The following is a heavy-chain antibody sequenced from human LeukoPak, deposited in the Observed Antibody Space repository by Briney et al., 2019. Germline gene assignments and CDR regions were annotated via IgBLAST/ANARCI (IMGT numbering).Heavy chain of an antibody. Sequence: GGSLRLSCAASGFTFSSYGMHWVRQAPGKGLEWVAVIWYDGTNTYYADSVKGRFTISRDNSKNTLYPQMNSLRAEDTAVYYCARDFCSGGSCYPDAFDIWGQGTMVTVSS. V-gene: IGHV3-33*01. CDR1: GFTFSSYG. CDR2: IWYDGTNT. D-gene: IGHD2-15*01. J-gene: IGHJ3*02. CDR3: ARDFCSGGSCYPDAFDI.